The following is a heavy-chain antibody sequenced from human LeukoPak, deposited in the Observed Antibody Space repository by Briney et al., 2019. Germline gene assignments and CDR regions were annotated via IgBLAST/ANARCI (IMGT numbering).Heavy chain of an antibody. Sequence: GGSLRLSCAASGFTFSSYWMHWVRQAPGKGLVWVSRINSDGSSTSYADSVKGRFTISRDNAKNTLYLQMNSLRAEDTAVYYCARVSGGSYYVYYYYYGMDVWGQGTTVTVSS. D-gene: IGHD1-26*01. CDR3: ARVSGGSYYVYYYYYGMDV. CDR2: INSDGSST. CDR1: GFTFSSYW. V-gene: IGHV3-74*01. J-gene: IGHJ6*02.